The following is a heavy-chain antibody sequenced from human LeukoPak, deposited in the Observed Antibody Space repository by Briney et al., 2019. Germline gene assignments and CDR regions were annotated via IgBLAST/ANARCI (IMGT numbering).Heavy chain of an antibody. CDR2: IIPIFGTA. CDR3: ARGGGNPRIAGWFDP. J-gene: IGHJ5*02. CDR1: GGTFSSYA. D-gene: IGHD2-15*01. Sequence: SVKVSCKASGGTFSSYAISWVRQAPGQGLEWMGGIIPIFGTANYAQKFQGRVTITADESTSTAYMELSSLRSEDTAVYYCARGGGNPRIAGWFDPWGQGTLVTVSS. V-gene: IGHV1-69*13.